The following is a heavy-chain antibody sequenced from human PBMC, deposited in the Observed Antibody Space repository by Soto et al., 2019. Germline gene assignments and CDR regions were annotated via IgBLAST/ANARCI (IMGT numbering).Heavy chain of an antibody. CDR1: GFTFSSYA. D-gene: IGHD3-3*01. CDR3: AKDKDWSGVYGMDV. Sequence: HPGGSLRLSCAASGFTFSSYAMSWVRQAPGKGLEWVTAINGGSTTYYADSVKGRFTISRDNSKNTLYLQMNSLRAEDTAVYYCAKDKDWSGVYGMDVWGQGTTVTVS. CDR2: INGGSTT. V-gene: IGHV3-23*01. J-gene: IGHJ6*02.